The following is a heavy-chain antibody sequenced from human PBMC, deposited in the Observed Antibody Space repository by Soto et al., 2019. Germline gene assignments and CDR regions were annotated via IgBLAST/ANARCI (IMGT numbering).Heavy chain of an antibody. CDR3: ARRGRDLEWFDP. V-gene: IGHV1-3*01. CDR1: GYTFTSYA. J-gene: IGHJ5*02. Sequence: ASVKVSCKASGYTFTSYAMHWVRQAPGQRLEWMGWINAGNGNTKYSQKFQGRVTITRDTSASTAYMELSSLRSEDTAMYYCARRGRDLEWFDPWGQGTLVTVSS. CDR2: INAGNGNT. D-gene: IGHD3-16*01.